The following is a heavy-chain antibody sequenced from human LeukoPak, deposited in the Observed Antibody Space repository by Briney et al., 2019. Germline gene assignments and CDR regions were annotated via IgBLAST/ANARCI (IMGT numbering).Heavy chain of an antibody. CDR2: ISAYNGNT. CDR3: ARVTPTYGGLDPFDY. D-gene: IGHD4-23*01. Sequence: GASVKVSCKAAGSTFTSYGISWVRQAPGQGLEWMGWISAYNGNTNYAQKLQGRVTMTTHTSTSIAYMELRSLRSDDTAVYYCARVTPTYGGLDPFDYWGQGTLVTVSS. V-gene: IGHV1-18*01. CDR1: GSTFTSYG. J-gene: IGHJ4*02.